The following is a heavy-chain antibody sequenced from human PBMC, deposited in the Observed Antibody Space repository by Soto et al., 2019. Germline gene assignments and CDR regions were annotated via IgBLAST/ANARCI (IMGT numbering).Heavy chain of an antibody. J-gene: IGHJ4*02. CDR3: AKASVAPDY. CDR2: ISGSGGST. Sequence: EVQLLESGGGLVQPGGSLRLSCAASGFTFSSYAMSWVRQAPGKGLEWVSAISGSGGSTYYADSVKGRFTISRDNSKNTLXLQMNXLXXEDXAVYYCAKASVAPDYWGQGTLVTVSS. CDR1: GFTFSSYA. V-gene: IGHV3-23*01. D-gene: IGHD6-19*01.